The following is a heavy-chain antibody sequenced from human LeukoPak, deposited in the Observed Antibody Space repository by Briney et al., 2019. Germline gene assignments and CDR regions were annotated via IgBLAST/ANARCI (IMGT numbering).Heavy chain of an antibody. CDR3: ARLGGSGDTFDI. CDR1: GGSISSRNYY. CDR2: IYSSGST. D-gene: IGHD3-10*01. Sequence: PSETLSLTCTVSGGSISSRNYYWRWIRQPPGKGLEWIGCIYSSGSTYYNPSLMSRVTLSVDTSKSQFSLKLSSVTAADTAVYYCARLGGSGDTFDIWGQGTMVTVSS. J-gene: IGHJ3*02. V-gene: IGHV4-39*01.